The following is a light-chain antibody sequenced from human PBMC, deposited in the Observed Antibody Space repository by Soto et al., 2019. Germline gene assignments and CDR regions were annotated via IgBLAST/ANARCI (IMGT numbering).Light chain of an antibody. V-gene: IGKV3-20*01. J-gene: IGKJ1*01. CDR3: QHDCSSWT. CDR2: AAS. Sequence: EIVLTQSLATLSLSPCERATLSWRSSHIVSVSYLAWYQQKACHSPRLLICAASSRATGIPDGFSSSAARKVFTLIIGRLAAEDVAVYYCQHDCSSWTFGQGTKVEIK. CDR1: HIVSVSY.